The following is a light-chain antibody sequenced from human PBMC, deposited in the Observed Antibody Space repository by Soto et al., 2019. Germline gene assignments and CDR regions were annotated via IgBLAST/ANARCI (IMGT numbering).Light chain of an antibody. CDR3: QHYNNWPPAWT. J-gene: IGKJ1*01. Sequence: IVLTQSPGTLSLSPGERATLSCRASQSVRNNLAWYQQKPGQAPRLLIYGASTRATGIPARFSGSGSGTEFTLTISSLQSEDFALYYCQHYNNWPPAWTFGQGTKVDI. CDR1: QSVRNN. V-gene: IGKV3-15*01. CDR2: GAS.